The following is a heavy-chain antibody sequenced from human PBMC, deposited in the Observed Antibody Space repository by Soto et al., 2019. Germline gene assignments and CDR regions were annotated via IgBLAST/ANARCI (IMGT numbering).Heavy chain of an antibody. CDR3: AGGGVRGVITRTRDYYGMDV. J-gene: IGHJ6*02. Sequence: ASLKISCKGSGYSFTSYWIGWVRQMPGKGLEWMRIIYPGDSDTRYSPSFQGQVTISADKSISTAYLQWSSLKASDTAMYYCAGGGVRGVITRTRDYYGMDVWGQGT. D-gene: IGHD3-10*01. V-gene: IGHV5-51*01. CDR2: IYPGDSDT. CDR1: GYSFTSYW.